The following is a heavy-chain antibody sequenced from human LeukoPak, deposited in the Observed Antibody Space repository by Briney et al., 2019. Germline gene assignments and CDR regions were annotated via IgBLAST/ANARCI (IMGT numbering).Heavy chain of an antibody. CDR3: ATKYRIQAFDI. J-gene: IGHJ3*02. Sequence: SETLSLTCTVSGGSISSYYWSWIRQPPGKGLEWIGYIYYSGSTNYNPSLKSRVTISVDTSKNQFSQKLSSVTAADTAVYYCATKYRIQAFDIWGQGTMVTVSS. D-gene: IGHD5-18*01. CDR2: IYYSGST. CDR1: GGSISSYY. V-gene: IGHV4-59*01.